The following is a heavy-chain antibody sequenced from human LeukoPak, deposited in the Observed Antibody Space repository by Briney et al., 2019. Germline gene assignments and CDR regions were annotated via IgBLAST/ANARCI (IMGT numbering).Heavy chain of an antibody. CDR1: GFIFSAYE. D-gene: IGHD3-10*02. CDR3: VRRSYVAFDI. CDR2: ISSDGRTI. Sequence: GGSLRLSCAASGFIFSAYEMDWVRQAPGEGPEWISFISSDGRTIYYADSVKGRFTISRDNAKNSLYLQMNSLKTEDTAVYYCVRRSYVAFDIWGQGTLVTVSS. V-gene: IGHV3-48*03. J-gene: IGHJ3*02.